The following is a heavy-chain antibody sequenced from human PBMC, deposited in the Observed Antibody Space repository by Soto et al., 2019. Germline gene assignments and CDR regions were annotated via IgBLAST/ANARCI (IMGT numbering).Heavy chain of an antibody. J-gene: IGHJ4*02. V-gene: IGHV3-7*01. Sequence: GGSLRLSCAASGFTFSSYWMSWVRQAPGKGLEWVANIKQDGSEKYYVDSVKGRFTISRDNAKNSLYLQMNSLRAEDTAVYYWARDGPPLVATSPAESFDYWGQGTLVTVSS. CDR3: ARDGPPLVATSPAESFDY. CDR1: GFTFSSYW. D-gene: IGHD5-12*01. CDR2: IKQDGSEK.